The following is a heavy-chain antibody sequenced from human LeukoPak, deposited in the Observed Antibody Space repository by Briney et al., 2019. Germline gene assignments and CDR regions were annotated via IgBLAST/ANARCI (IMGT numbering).Heavy chain of an antibody. CDR3: ARVIVGALRWFDP. J-gene: IGHJ5*02. Sequence: NPGGSLRLSCAASGFTFSDYYMSWIRQAPGKGLEWVSYISSSGSTIYYADSVKGRFTISRDNAKNSLYLQMNSLRAEDTAVYYCARVIVGALRWFDPWGQGTLVTVSS. CDR1: GFTFSDYY. V-gene: IGHV3-11*01. CDR2: ISSSGSTI. D-gene: IGHD1-26*01.